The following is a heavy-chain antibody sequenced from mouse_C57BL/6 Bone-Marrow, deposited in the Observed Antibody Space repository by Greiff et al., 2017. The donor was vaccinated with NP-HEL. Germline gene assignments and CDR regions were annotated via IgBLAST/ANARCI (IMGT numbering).Heavy chain of an antibody. CDR3: ARHNYGSPDV. CDR2: ISNLAYSI. Sequence: VMLVESGGGLVQPGGSLKLSCAASGFTFSDYGMAWVRQAPRKGPEWVAFISNLAYSIYYADTVTGRFTISRENAKNTLYLEMSSLRSEDTAMYYCARHNYGSPDVWGTGTTVTVSS. D-gene: IGHD1-1*01. CDR1: GFTFSDYG. J-gene: IGHJ1*03. V-gene: IGHV5-15*01.